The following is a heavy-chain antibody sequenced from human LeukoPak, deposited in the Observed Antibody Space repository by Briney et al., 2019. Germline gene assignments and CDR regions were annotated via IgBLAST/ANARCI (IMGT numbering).Heavy chain of an antibody. D-gene: IGHD6-6*01. CDR2: ISYDGSNK. J-gene: IGHJ5*02. CDR3: ARDRVIAARSVFDP. Sequence: XAASGFTFSSYGMHWVRQAPGKGLEWVAVISYDGSNKYYADSVKGRFTISRDNSKNTLYLQMNSLRAEDTAVYYCARDRVIAARSVFDPWGQGTLVTVSS. CDR1: GFTFSSYG. V-gene: IGHV3-30*03.